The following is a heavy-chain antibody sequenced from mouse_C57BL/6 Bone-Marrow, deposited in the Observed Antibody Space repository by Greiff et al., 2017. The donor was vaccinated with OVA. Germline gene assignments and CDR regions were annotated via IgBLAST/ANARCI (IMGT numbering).Heavy chain of an antibody. CDR2: ISYSGST. CDR1: GYSITSDY. Sequence: EVMLVESGPGLAKPSQTLSLTCSVTGYSITSDYWNWIRKFPGNKLEYMGYISYSGSTYYNPSLKSRISITRDTSKNQYYLQLNSVTTEDTATYYCARYPLYGSTYWYFDVWGTGTTVTVSS. V-gene: IGHV3-8*01. J-gene: IGHJ1*03. D-gene: IGHD1-1*01. CDR3: ARYPLYGSTYWYFDV.